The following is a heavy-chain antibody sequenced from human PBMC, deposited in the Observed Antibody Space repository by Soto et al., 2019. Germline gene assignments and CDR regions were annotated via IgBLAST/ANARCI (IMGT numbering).Heavy chain of an antibody. V-gene: IGHV3-48*01. CDR3: ARGSITTVRGDFYYMDV. J-gene: IGHJ6*03. Sequence: HLVESGGGLAQPGGSLRLSCAASGFTFSSYSMNWVRQAPGKGLEWVSFISSGRTSIYYADSVKGRFTISRDNAKNSLYLQINNLRAEDTAVYYCARGSITTVRGDFYYMDVWGKGTTVTVSS. CDR1: GFTFSSYS. CDR2: ISSGRTSI. D-gene: IGHD3-10*01.